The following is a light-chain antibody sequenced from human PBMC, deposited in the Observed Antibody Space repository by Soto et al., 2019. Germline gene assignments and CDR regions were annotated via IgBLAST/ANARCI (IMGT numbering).Light chain of an antibody. V-gene: IGKV3D-15*01. CDR2: GAS. J-gene: IGKJ5*01. CDR1: QSVGSN. CDR3: QQYNNWPIT. Sequence: EIVMTQSPGTLSVSPGERATLSCRASQSVGSNLAWYQQKPGQPPRLLIYGASSRATGVPARFSGSGSQTQFTLSISSLQSEDFAFYYCQQYNNWPITFGQGTRLEIK.